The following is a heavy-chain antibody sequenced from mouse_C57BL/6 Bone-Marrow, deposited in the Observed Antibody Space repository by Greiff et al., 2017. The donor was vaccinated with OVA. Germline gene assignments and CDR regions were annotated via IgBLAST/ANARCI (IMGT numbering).Heavy chain of an antibody. J-gene: IGHJ3*01. D-gene: IGHD3-3*01. CDR1: GYTFTSYG. CDR3: ARCCFFAY. CDR2: IYPRSGNT. Sequence: VKLVESGAELARPGASVKLSCKASGYTFTSYGISWVKQRTGQGLEWIGEIYPRSGNTYYNEKFKGKATLTADKCSSTAYMELRSLTSEDSAVYFCARCCFFAYWGQGTLVTVSA. V-gene: IGHV1-81*01.